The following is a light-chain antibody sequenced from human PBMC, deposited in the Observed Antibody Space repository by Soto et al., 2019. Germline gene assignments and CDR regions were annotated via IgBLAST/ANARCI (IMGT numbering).Light chain of an antibody. V-gene: IGKV3-20*01. CDR1: QSVGSSY. J-gene: IGKJ1*01. CDR3: QQYGSSSWT. CDR2: GAS. Sequence: EIVLTQSPGTLSLSPGVTATLSCRASQSVGSSYLAWYQQKPGQAPRLLIYGASSRATGIPDRFSGSGSGTDYTLTISRLEPEDFAVYYCQQYGSSSWTFGQGTKVDIK.